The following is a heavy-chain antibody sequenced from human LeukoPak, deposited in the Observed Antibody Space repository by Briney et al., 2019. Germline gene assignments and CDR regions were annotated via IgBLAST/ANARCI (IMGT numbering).Heavy chain of an antibody. J-gene: IGHJ4*02. D-gene: IGHD3-22*01. CDR2: IKSKTDGGTT. CDR3: TTTTYYYDSSGYVGGDY. V-gene: IGHV3-15*01. Sequence: GGSLRLSCAASGFTFSNAWMSWVRQAPGKGLEWVGRIKSKTDGGTTDYAAPVKGRFTISRDDSNNTLYLQMNSLKTEDTAVYYCTTTTYYYDSSGYVGGDYWGQGTLVTVSS. CDR1: GFTFSNAW.